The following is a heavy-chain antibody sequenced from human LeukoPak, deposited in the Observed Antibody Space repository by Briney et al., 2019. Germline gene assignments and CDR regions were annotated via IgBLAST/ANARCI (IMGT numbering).Heavy chain of an antibody. Sequence: GGSLRLSCAASGFTFNTYAMNWVRQAPGKWLEWVSAISGTGGSTYYADSVKGRFTISRDNSKNTLSLQMSSLRAEDTAVYYCAKRGYCSGTSCGFYYYYAMDVWGQGTTVTVSS. CDR2: ISGTGGST. D-gene: IGHD2-15*01. V-gene: IGHV3-23*01. CDR3: AKRGYCSGTSCGFYYYYAMDV. J-gene: IGHJ6*02. CDR1: GFTFNTYA.